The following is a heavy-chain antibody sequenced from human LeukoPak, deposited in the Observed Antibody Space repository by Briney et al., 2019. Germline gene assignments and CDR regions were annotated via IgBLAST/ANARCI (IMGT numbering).Heavy chain of an antibody. CDR1: GFSFSSYW. J-gene: IGHJ3*02. CDR2: IKTDGSST. D-gene: IGHD3-10*01. V-gene: IGHV3-74*01. Sequence: SGGSLRLSCAASGFSFSSYWIHWVRQAPGKGLVWVARIKTDGSSTSYADSVKGRFTISSDNAKNTLFLQMSSLRAEDTAVYYCVRDPHGSGSSNSPHDAFDIWGHGTMVTVSS. CDR3: VRDPHGSGSSNSPHDAFDI.